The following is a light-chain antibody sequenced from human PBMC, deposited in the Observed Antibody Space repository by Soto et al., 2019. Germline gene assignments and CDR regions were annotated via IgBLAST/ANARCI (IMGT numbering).Light chain of an antibody. CDR1: SSNIGSNT. CDR2: SNN. V-gene: IGLV1-44*01. J-gene: IGLJ1*01. Sequence: QSVLTQPPSASGTPGQRVTISCSGSSSNIGSNTVSWYQQLPQRAPKLLIFSNNQRPSGVPDRFSGSNSGTSASLAISGLQSEDEADYYCATWADGLNSYVFGTGTKLTVL. CDR3: ATWADGLNSYV.